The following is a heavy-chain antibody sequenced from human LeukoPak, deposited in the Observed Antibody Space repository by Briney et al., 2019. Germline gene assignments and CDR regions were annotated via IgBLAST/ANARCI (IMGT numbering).Heavy chain of an antibody. CDR2: ISSGSSYI. V-gene: IGHV3-21*01. Sequence: GGSLRLSCAASGFTFNAYTINWVRQAPGKGLEWVSSISSGSSYIYYADSVKGRFTISRDNAKNSLYLQMNSLRAEDTAVYYCARKGYAFDIWGQGTMVTVSS. CDR1: GFTFNAYT. CDR3: ARKGYAFDI. J-gene: IGHJ3*02.